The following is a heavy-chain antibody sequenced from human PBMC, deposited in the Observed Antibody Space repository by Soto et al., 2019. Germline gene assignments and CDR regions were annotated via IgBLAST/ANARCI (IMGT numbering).Heavy chain of an antibody. V-gene: IGHV4-39*01. J-gene: IGHJ3*02. D-gene: IGHD3-3*01. Sequence: SETLSLTCTVSGGSISSSSYYWGWIRQPPGKGLEWIGSIYYSGSTYYNPSLKSRVTISVDTSKNQFSLKLSSVTAADTAVYYCARQPVWSGYLLDAFDIWGQGTMVTVSS. CDR2: IYYSGST. CDR1: GGSISSSSYY. CDR3: ARQPVWSGYLLDAFDI.